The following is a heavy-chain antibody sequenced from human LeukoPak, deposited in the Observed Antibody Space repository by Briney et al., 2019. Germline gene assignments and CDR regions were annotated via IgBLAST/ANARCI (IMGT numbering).Heavy chain of an antibody. V-gene: IGHV4-38-2*02. J-gene: IGHJ4*02. CDR3: GRDRPTGYYDY. CDR2: INRSGIT. D-gene: IGHD3-9*01. Sequence: SETLSLTCTVSSYSISSGYYWGWIRQPPGKGLEWIASINRSGITYYNPSLKSRATISVDTSKNQFSLKVTSVTAADTAVYYCGRDRPTGYYDYWGQGTLVTVSS. CDR1: SYSISSGYY.